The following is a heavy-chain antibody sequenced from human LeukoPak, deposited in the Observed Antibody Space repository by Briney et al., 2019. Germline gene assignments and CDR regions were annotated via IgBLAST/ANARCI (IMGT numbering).Heavy chain of an antibody. CDR2: ISSSGNKI. CDR3: ARGQRPQYTSTWDNWFDP. J-gene: IGHJ5*02. CDR1: GFPFSSYE. V-gene: IGHV3-48*03. Sequence: PGGSLRLSCAASGFPFSSYEMNWVRQAPGKRLQWVSYISSSGNKIYYAASVKGRFTISRDSAKNSLYLQIDSLRAEDTAVYYCARGQRPQYTSTWDNWFDPWGQGTQVTVSS. D-gene: IGHD2-2*01.